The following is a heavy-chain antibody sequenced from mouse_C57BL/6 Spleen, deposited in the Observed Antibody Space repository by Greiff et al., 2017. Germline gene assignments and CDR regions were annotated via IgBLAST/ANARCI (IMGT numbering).Heavy chain of an antibody. J-gene: IGHJ3*01. V-gene: IGHV1-80*01. D-gene: IGHD2-4*01. Sequence: QVQLQQSGAELVKPGASVKISCTASGYAFSSYWMNWVQQRPGKGLEWIGQIYPGDGDTNYNGKFKGKATLTADKSSSTAYMQLSSLTSEDSAVYFCARFDDYDPFAYWGQGTLVTVSA. CDR2: IYPGDGDT. CDR1: GYAFSSYW. CDR3: ARFDDYDPFAY.